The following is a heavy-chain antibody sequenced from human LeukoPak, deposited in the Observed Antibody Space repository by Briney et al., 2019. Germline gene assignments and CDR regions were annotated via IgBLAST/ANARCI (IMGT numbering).Heavy chain of an antibody. CDR1: GGSFSGYY. Sequence: PSETLSLTCAVYGGSFSGYYWSWIRQPPGKGLEWIGEINHSGSTNYNPSLKSRVTISVDTSKNQFSLKLSSVTAADTAVYYCASPFVDTAMATRVSDAFDIWGQGTMVTVSS. J-gene: IGHJ3*02. CDR3: ASPFVDTAMATRVSDAFDI. V-gene: IGHV4-34*01. D-gene: IGHD5-18*01. CDR2: INHSGST.